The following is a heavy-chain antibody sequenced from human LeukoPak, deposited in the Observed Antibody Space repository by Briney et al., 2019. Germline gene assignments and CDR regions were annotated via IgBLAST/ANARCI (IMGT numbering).Heavy chain of an antibody. CDR3: ARHEVLHIVAVTAIRPFDY. CDR1: GGSISSSSYY. Sequence: KPSETLSLTCTVSGGSISSSSYYWGWIRQPPGKGLEWIGSIYYSGSTYYNPSLKSRVTISVDTSKNQFSLKLSSVTAADTAVYYCARHEVLHIVAVTAIRPFDYWGQGTLVTVSS. J-gene: IGHJ4*02. V-gene: IGHV4-39*01. D-gene: IGHD2-21*02. CDR2: IYYSGST.